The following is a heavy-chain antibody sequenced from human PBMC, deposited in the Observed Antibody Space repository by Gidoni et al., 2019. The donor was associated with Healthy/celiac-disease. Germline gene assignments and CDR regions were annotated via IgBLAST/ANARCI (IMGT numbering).Heavy chain of an antibody. CDR3: ARDGRYSSSWYPTYGMDV. CDR1: GGSISSGGYY. CDR2: IYYSGST. D-gene: IGHD6-13*01. Sequence: QVQLQESGPGLVKPSQTLSLTCTVHGGSISSGGYYWSWIRQHPGKGLEWIGYIYYSGSTYYNPSLKSRVTISVATSKNQFSLKLSSVTAADTAVYYCARDGRYSSSWYPTYGMDVWGQGTTVTVSS. J-gene: IGHJ6*02. V-gene: IGHV4-31*03.